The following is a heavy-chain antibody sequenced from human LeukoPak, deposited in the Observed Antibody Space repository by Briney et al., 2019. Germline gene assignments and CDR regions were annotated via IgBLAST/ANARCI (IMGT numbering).Heavy chain of an antibody. CDR1: GFTFSSYA. CDR3: ARGYDILTGYYNITPGEGMDV. CDR2: ISYDGSNK. Sequence: GGSQRLSCAASGFTFSSYAMHWVRQAPGKGLEWVAVISYDGSNKYYADSVKGRFTISRDNSKNTLYLQMNSLRAEDTAVYYCARGYDILTGYYNITPGEGMDVWGQGTTVTVSS. V-gene: IGHV3-30*04. D-gene: IGHD3-9*01. J-gene: IGHJ6*02.